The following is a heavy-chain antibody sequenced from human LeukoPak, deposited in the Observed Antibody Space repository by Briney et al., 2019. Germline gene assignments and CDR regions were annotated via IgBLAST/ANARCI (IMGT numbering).Heavy chain of an antibody. D-gene: IGHD2-15*01. V-gene: IGHV1-18*01. J-gene: IGHJ4*02. CDR3: AREDDCSGGSCYGY. CDR1: GYTFTSYG. CDR2: ISAYKGNT. Sequence: ASVKVSCKASGYTFTSYGISWVRQAPGQGLEWMGWISAYKGNTNYAQKLQGRVTMTTDTSTSTAYMELRSLRSDDTAVYYCAREDDCSGGSCYGYWGQGTLVTVSS.